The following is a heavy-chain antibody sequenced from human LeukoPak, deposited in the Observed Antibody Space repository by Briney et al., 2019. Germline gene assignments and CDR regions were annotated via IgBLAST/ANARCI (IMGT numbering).Heavy chain of an antibody. J-gene: IGHJ5*02. Sequence: ASVKVSCKASGYTFTDYYMHWVRQAPGQGLEWMGWIITYNGNTNYAQKFQDRVTMTTDTSTSTAYMELRSLRSDDSAVYYCVRRYCTGGSCNWFDPWGQGTLVTVSS. V-gene: IGHV1-18*04. CDR3: VRRYCTGGSCNWFDP. D-gene: IGHD2-8*02. CDR1: GYTFTDYY. CDR2: IITYNGNT.